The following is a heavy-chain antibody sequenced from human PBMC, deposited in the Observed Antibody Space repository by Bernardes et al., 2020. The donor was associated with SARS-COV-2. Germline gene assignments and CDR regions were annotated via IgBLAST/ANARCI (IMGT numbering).Heavy chain of an antibody. CDR3: ARLYCGGDCYTGY. J-gene: IGHJ4*02. V-gene: IGHV3-48*01. D-gene: IGHD2-21*02. CDR1: GFTFSSYS. Sequence: GGSLRLSCAASGFTFSSYSMNWVRQAPGKGLEWVAYISSGSTKLYYADSVKGRFTISRDNDRNTLFLQMNSLRAEDTAVYYCARLYCGGDCYTGYWGQGTLVTVSS. CDR2: ISSGSTKL.